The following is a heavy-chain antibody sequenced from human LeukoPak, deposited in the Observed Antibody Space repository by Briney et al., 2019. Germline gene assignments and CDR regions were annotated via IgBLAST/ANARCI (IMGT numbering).Heavy chain of an antibody. V-gene: IGHV3-53*01. D-gene: IGHD2-15*01. CDR1: GFTVSSNP. Sequence: GGSLRLSCTVSGFTVSSNPWRWVRQAPGKGLEWVSFIYSGGNTHYSDSVTGRFTISRDNSKNTLYLQMNSLRAEDTAIYYCARRAGEYSHPYDYWGQGTLVTVSS. J-gene: IGHJ4*02. CDR2: IYSGGNT. CDR3: ARRAGEYSHPYDY.